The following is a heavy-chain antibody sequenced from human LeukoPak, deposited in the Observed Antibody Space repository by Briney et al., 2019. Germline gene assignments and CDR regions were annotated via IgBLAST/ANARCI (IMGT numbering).Heavy chain of an antibody. CDR1: GFTFSSYG. Sequence: GGSLRLSCAASGFTFSSYGMPWVRQAPGKGLEWVAVIWYDGCNKYYADSVKGRFTISRDNSKNTLYLQMNSLRAEDTAVYYCARDSKRGPIDYWGQGTLVTVSS. CDR2: IWYDGCNK. V-gene: IGHV3-33*01. J-gene: IGHJ4*02. CDR3: ARDSKRGPIDY. D-gene: IGHD3-10*01.